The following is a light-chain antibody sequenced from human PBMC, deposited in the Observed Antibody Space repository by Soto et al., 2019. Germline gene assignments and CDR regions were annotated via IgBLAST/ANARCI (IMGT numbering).Light chain of an antibody. Sequence: IQMTQSPSSLSLSVGDRVAITCRASQSINIYLNWYQQKPGEAPKLLIYGASSRAAGIPARFSGSGSGTEFTLTISSLQSEDFAVYYCQQYNNWPLTFGQGTKVEIK. J-gene: IGKJ1*01. CDR3: QQYNNWPLT. V-gene: IGKV1D-13*01. CDR2: GAS. CDR1: QSINIY.